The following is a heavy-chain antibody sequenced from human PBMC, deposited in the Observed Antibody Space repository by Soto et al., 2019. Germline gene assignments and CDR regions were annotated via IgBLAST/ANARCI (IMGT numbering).Heavy chain of an antibody. J-gene: IGHJ4*02. CDR3: ARAQDVLRYFDWFLF. CDR2: IIPIFGTA. V-gene: IGHV1-69*13. CDR1: GGTFSSYA. D-gene: IGHD3-9*01. Sequence: GASVKVSCKASGGTFSSYAISWVRQAPGQGLEWIGGIIPIFGTANYAQKFQGRVTITADESTSTAYMELSTLRSEDTAVYYCARAQDVLRYFDWFLFWGQGTLVTVSS.